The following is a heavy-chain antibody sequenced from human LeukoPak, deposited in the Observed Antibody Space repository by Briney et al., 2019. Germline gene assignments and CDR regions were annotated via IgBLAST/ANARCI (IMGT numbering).Heavy chain of an antibody. V-gene: IGHV3-30*04. J-gene: IGHJ4*02. CDR2: ISYDGSNK. D-gene: IGHD4-23*01. CDR1: GFTFSSYA. CDR3: ARDLRTPGLPATAVGAPYFDY. Sequence: PGRSLRLSCAASGFTFSSYAMHWVRQAPGKGLEWVAVISYDGSNKYYADSVKGRFTISRDNSKNTLYLQMNSLRAQDTAVYYCARDLRTPGLPATAVGAPYFDYWGQGTLVTVSS.